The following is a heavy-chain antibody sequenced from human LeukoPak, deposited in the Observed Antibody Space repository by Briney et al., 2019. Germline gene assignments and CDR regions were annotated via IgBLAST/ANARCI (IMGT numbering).Heavy chain of an antibody. Sequence: PGGSLRLSCAASGFTFGSYAMSWVRQAPGKGLEWVSAISGSGGSTYYADSVKGRFTISRDNSKNTLYLQMNSLRAEDTAVYYCAKEIPYGIVVVPAATDWGQGTLVTVS. D-gene: IGHD2-2*01. CDR1: GFTFGSYA. V-gene: IGHV3-23*01. J-gene: IGHJ4*02. CDR3: AKEIPYGIVVVPAATD. CDR2: ISGSGGST.